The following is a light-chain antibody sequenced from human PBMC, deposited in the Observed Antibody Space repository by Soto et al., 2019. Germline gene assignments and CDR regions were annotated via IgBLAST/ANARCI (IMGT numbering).Light chain of an antibody. CDR2: GAS. CDR3: QQYGSSPLT. V-gene: IGKV3-20*01. J-gene: IGKJ4*01. Sequence: EIVLTQSPGTLSLSPGERATLSCRASQSVSSSYLAWYQQKPGQAPRLLIYGASSRATCIPDRFSGSGSGKDFSLTISRLEPEDFAVYYCQQYGSSPLTFGGGTKVDIK. CDR1: QSVSSSY.